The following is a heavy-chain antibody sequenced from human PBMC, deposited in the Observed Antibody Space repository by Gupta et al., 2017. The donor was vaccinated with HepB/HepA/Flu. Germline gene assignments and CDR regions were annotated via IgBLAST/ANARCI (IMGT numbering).Heavy chain of an antibody. V-gene: IGHV3-23*01. CDR2: ITDSSGGT. CDR1: GFTFSTSA. D-gene: IGHD3-3*01. CDR3: AKVWGGYYFDY. J-gene: IGHJ4*02. Sequence: EVHVLESGGTLVQPGGSLRLSCEASGFTFSTSALIWVRQAPGRGLEWVAGITDSSGGTFYADSVKGRFTVTRDNSKNTPYLQMNSLRADDTAEYYCAKVWGGYYFDYWGQGTLVIVS.